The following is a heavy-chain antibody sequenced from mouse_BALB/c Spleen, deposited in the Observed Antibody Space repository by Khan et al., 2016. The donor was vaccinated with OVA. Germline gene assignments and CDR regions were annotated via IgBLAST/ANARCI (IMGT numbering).Heavy chain of an antibody. D-gene: IGHD1-1*01. Sequence: VQIQESGAELMKPGASVKISCKATGYTFSNYWIEWVKQRPGHGLEWIGEFLPGSGNANYNERFKGKATFASDASSNTAFMQLSSLTSEDSAVYFCARVKYGSRDYLDSWGQGTILTVSS. J-gene: IGHJ2*01. CDR3: ARVKYGSRDYLDS. CDR2: FLPGSGNA. CDR1: GYTFSNYW. V-gene: IGHV1-9*01.